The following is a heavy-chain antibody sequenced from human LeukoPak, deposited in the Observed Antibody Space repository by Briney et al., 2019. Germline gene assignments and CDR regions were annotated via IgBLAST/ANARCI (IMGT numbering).Heavy chain of an antibody. V-gene: IGHV3-30*18. J-gene: IGHJ4*02. CDR2: ISYDGSNK. Sequence: GGSLRLSCAASGFTFSSYGMHWVRQAPGKGLEWVAVISYDGSNKYYTDSVKGRFTISRDNSKNTLYLQMNSLRAEDTAVYYCAKELSGWYFDYWGQGTLVTVPS. CDR3: AKELSGWYFDY. D-gene: IGHD6-19*01. CDR1: GFTFSSYG.